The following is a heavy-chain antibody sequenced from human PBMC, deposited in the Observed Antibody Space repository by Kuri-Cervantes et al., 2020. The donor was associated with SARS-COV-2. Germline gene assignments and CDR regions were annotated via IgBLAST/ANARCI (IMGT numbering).Heavy chain of an antibody. Sequence: GSLRLSCTVSGGSISCSSYYWGWIRQPPGKGLEWIGSIYYSGSTYYNPSLKSRVTISVDTSKNQFSLKLSSVTAADTAVYYCARHLWSDGMDVWGQGTTVTVSS. J-gene: IGHJ6*02. CDR3: ARHLWSDGMDV. V-gene: IGHV4-39*01. CDR2: IYYSGST. CDR1: GGSISCSSYY. D-gene: IGHD2-8*02.